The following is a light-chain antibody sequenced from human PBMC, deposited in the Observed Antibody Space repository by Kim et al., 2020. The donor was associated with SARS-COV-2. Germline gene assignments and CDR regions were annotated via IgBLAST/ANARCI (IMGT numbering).Light chain of an antibody. CDR3: QSYDNSLSGYV. CDR2: GNT. J-gene: IGLJ1*01. V-gene: IGLV1-40*01. CDR1: SSNIGAGYD. Sequence: QRVTISCTGISSNIGAGYDVHWYQQVPGTAPKLLIYGNTIRPSGVPDRFSGSKSGTSASLAITGLQTEDEADYYCQSYDNSLSGYVFGTGTKVTVL.